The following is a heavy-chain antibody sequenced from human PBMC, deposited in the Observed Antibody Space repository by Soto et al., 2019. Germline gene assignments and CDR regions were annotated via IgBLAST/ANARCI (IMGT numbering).Heavy chain of an antibody. CDR1: GFTPSSYW. V-gene: IGHV3-7*01. Sequence: PXGSLRLSCSAAGFTPSSYWMNWVRQAPGKGLERVANIKQDGYEKYYVDSVRGRFFISRDNAKNSLYLQLNSLRAEDTAVYYCARDADASGWYHYGMDVWGQGTLVTVSS. CDR2: IKQDGYEK. CDR3: ARDADASGWYHYGMDV. D-gene: IGHD6-19*01. J-gene: IGHJ6*02.